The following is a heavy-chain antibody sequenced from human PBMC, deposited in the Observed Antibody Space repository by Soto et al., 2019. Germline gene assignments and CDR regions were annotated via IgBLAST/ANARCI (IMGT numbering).Heavy chain of an antibody. CDR3: GYDFWGGYYSVGQTSGMDV. CDR2: IRDKVNKYAT. D-gene: IGHD3-3*01. J-gene: IGHJ6*02. V-gene: IGHV3-73*02. Sequence: EVQLVESGGGLVQPGGSLKLSCAASGFTFSGSAIHWVRQASGKGLEWVGRIRDKVNKYATAYAAFVTGRFTISRDDLKNIAYMQMNILKTDDTAVYYCGYDFWGGYYSVGQTSGMDVWGQGTTFTFSS. CDR1: GFTFSGSA.